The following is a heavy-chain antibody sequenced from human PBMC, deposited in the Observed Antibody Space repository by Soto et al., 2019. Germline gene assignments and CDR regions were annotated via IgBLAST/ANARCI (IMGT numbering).Heavy chain of an antibody. J-gene: IGHJ4*02. Sequence: PAETLSLTCDVSGVSLSSGNWWRWVRQSPEKGLEGIGEVYYHGSVNYYPSFARRVTISVARSKNQFSLRLSSVTAADTAKYYRARLVYDSRLNELYFEYWRTGKLVT. CDR1: GVSLSSGNW. CDR3: ARLVYDSRLNELYFEY. D-gene: IGHD3-22*01. CDR2: VYYHGSV. V-gene: IGHV4-4*02.